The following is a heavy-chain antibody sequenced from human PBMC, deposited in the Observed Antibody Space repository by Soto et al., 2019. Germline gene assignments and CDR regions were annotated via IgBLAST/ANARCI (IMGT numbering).Heavy chain of an antibody. CDR2: VSYDGSNR. J-gene: IGHJ4*02. CDR3: AKDRGTMVRGIILTYYFDY. CDR1: GFTFNIFG. Sequence: QVQLVESGGGVVQPGRSLRLSCEASGFTFNIFGMHWVRQAPGKGLEWVALVSYDGSNREYVDSVRGRFTISRDNSKKTLYLQMNSLRTEDTAVYYCAKDRGTMVRGIILTYYFDYWGQGTLVTVSS. V-gene: IGHV3-30*18. D-gene: IGHD3-10*01.